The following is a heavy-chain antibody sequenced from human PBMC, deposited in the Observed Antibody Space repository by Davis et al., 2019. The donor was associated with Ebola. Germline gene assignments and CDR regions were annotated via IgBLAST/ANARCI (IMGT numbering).Heavy chain of an antibody. J-gene: IGHJ6*02. CDR1: GFSLSNVRMG. CDR2: IFSNDEK. Sequence: SGPTLVKPTETLTLTCTVSGFSLSNVRMGVSWIRQPPGKALEWLAHIFSNDEKSYSTSLKSRLTISKDTSKSQVVLTMTNMDPVDTATYYCARIERSSGLLYYYYGMDVWGQGTTVTVSS. V-gene: IGHV2-26*01. CDR3: ARIERSSGLLYYYYGMDV. D-gene: IGHD3-22*01.